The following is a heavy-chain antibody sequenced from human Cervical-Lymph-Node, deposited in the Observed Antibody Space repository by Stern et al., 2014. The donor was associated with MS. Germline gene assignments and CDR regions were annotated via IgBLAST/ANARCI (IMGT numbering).Heavy chain of an antibody. Sequence: VQLVESGSGLVKPSQTLSLTCAVSGGSISSGGYSWSWIRQPPVKGLERIGYIYQSGSTNYTPTLKSRGTISVDRSKNQFSLKLSSVTAADTAVYYCARSSTVTPNAFDIWGQGTMVTVSS. CDR3: ARSSTVTPNAFDI. V-gene: IGHV4-30-2*01. CDR2: IYQSGST. CDR1: GGSISSGGYS. D-gene: IGHD4-17*01. J-gene: IGHJ3*02.